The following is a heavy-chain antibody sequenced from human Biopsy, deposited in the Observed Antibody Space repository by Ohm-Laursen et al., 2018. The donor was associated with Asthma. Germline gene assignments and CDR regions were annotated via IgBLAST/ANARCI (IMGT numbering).Heavy chain of an antibody. D-gene: IGHD6-19*01. CDR1: GGSISSFY. Sequence: SQTLSLTCRVYGGSISSFYWSWIRQSPEKGLEWMGYVYWTGSTNYNPSLKSRVTMSVDTSKNRMFLELTSVTAADTAIYYCVRAVRNEQWPAPFDYWGQGKPVTVSS. J-gene: IGHJ4*02. CDR3: VRAVRNEQWPAPFDY. CDR2: VYWTGST. V-gene: IGHV4-59*01.